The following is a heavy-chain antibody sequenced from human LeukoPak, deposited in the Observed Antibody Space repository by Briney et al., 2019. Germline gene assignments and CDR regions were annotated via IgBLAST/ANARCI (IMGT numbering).Heavy chain of an antibody. D-gene: IGHD2-2*01. V-gene: IGHV4-31*03. J-gene: IGHJ3*02. Sequence: SETLSLTCTVSGGXISSGDYYWSWIRQHPGKGLEWFGYIYYSGSTYYNPSLKSRVTISVDTSKNQFSLKLSSVTAADTAVYYCARAPIVVVPAAPHDAFDIWGQGTMVTVSS. CDR3: ARAPIVVVPAAPHDAFDI. CDR1: GGXISSGDYY. CDR2: IYYSGST.